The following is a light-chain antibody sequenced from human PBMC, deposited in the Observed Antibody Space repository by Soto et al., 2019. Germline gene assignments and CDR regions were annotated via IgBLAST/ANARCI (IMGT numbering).Light chain of an antibody. CDR1: QGISSY. CDR2: AAS. Sequence: DIPLTQSPSFLSASVGDRVTITCRASQGISSYLAWYQQKPGKAPKLLVYAASTLESGVPSRFSGSGFGTEFTLTISSLQPEDFATFYCQQLESYPLTFGGGTKVEIK. V-gene: IGKV1-9*01. CDR3: QQLESYPLT. J-gene: IGKJ4*01.